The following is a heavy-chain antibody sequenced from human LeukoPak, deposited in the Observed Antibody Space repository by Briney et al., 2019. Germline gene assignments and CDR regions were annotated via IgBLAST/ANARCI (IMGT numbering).Heavy chain of an antibody. D-gene: IGHD3-10*01. Sequence: PSETLSLTCTVSGGSISSYYWSWIRQPPEKGLEWIGYIYYSGSTNYNPSLKSRVTISVDTSKNQFSLKLSSVTAADTAVYYCARELWANDAFDIWGQGTMVTVSS. J-gene: IGHJ3*02. CDR1: GGSISSYY. CDR3: ARELWANDAFDI. V-gene: IGHV4-59*01. CDR2: IYYSGST.